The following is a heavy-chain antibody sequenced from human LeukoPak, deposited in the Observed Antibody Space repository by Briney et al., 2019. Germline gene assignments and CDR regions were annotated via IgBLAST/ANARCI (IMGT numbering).Heavy chain of an antibody. V-gene: IGHV3-33*06. D-gene: IGHD2-15*01. CDR3: AKLTGLLSA. Sequence: GGSLRLSCAASGFTFSSYGMHWVRQAPGKGLEWVAVIWYDGSNKYYADSVKGRFTISRDNSKNTLYLQMNSLRAEDTAVYYCAKLTGLLSAWGQGTLVTVSS. CDR2: IWYDGSNK. CDR1: GFTFSSYG. J-gene: IGHJ5*02.